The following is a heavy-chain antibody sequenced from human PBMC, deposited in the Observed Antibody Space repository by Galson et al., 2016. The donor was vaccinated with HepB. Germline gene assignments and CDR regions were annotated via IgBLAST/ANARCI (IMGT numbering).Heavy chain of an antibody. CDR2: VYYSGST. D-gene: IGHD3-10*01. J-gene: IGHJ5*02. CDR3: ARGVSMVRGWLDP. V-gene: IGHV4-31*03. CDR1: GAFISSGGYY. Sequence: TLSLTCNVSGAFISSGGYYWNWIRLHPGKGLEWIGCVYYSGSTYYNPSLESRATISVDTSVNQFSLKLTSVTAADTAVYYCARGVSMVRGWLDPWGQGTRVTVSS.